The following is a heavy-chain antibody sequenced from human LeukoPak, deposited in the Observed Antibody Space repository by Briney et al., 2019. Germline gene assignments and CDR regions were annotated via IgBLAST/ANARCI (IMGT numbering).Heavy chain of an antibody. CDR1: GYTFTGYY. D-gene: IGHD3-10*01. CDR3: ARDYYGSGNWFDP. J-gene: IGHJ5*02. Sequence: ASVKVSCKASGYTFTGYYMHWVRQAPGQGIEWMGWINPNSGGTNYAQKFQGRVTMTRDTSISTAYMELSRLRSDDTAVYYSARDYYGSGNWFDPWGQGTLVTVSS. V-gene: IGHV1-2*02. CDR2: INPNSGGT.